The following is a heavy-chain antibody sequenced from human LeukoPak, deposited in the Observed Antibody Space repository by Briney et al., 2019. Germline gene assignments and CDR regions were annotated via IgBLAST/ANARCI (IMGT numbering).Heavy chain of an antibody. CDR3: AREGSSGWTSNWFDP. V-gene: IGHV4-34*01. D-gene: IGHD6-19*01. J-gene: IGHJ5*02. Sequence: SETLSLTCAVYGGSFSGYYWSWIRQPPGKGLEWIGEINHSGSTNYNPSLKSRVTISVDTSKNQFSLKLSSVTAADTAVYYCAREGSSGWTSNWFDPWGQGTLVTVSS. CDR2: INHSGST. CDR1: GGSFSGYY.